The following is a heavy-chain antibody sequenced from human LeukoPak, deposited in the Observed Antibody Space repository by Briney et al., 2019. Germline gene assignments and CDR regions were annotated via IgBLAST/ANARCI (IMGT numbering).Heavy chain of an antibody. CDR2: IYNGGII. Sequence: SSETLSLTCTVSGDSISRYYWSWIRQPAGKGLEWIGRIYNGGIITYNPSLKSRVTMSIDTSNNQFSLRLRSVTAADTAVYYCARDSGTTGEVKFDPWGQGTLVTVSS. D-gene: IGHD3-10*01. CDR3: ARDSGTTGEVKFDP. V-gene: IGHV4-4*07. CDR1: GDSISRYY. J-gene: IGHJ5*02.